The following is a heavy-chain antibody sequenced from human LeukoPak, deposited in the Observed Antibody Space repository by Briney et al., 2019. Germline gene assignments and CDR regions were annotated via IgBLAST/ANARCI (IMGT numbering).Heavy chain of an antibody. CDR3: AKEPYDSWSGYLDGDYYYYMDV. Sequence: GGSLRLSCAASGFTFSSYGMHWVRQAPGKGLEWVAFIRYDGSNKYYADSVKGRFTISRDNSKNTLYLQMNSLRAEDTAVYYCAKEPYDSWSGYLDGDYYYYMDVWGKGTTVTVSS. CDR1: GFTFSSYG. V-gene: IGHV3-30*02. D-gene: IGHD3-3*01. CDR2: IRYDGSNK. J-gene: IGHJ6*03.